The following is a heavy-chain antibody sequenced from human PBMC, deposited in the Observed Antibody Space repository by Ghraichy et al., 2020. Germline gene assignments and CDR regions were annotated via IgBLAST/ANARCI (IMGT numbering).Heavy chain of an antibody. J-gene: IGHJ4*02. V-gene: IGHV3-30*02. CDR3: AKLRKRTTIGRDY. CDR2: IRFDGSQN. CDR1: GFVFSSYG. Sequence: GGSLRLSCSVSGFVFSSYGMHWVRQAPGKGLEWVAFIRFDGSQNYYADSVKGRFTISRDNSKNTLFLQMKSLRPEDTAVYYCAKLRKRTTIGRDYWGQGTLVTVSS. D-gene: IGHD1-14*01.